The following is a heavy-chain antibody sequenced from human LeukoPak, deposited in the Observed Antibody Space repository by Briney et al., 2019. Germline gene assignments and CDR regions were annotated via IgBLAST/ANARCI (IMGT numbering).Heavy chain of an antibody. J-gene: IGHJ4*02. CDR1: GYPFSGYA. CDR2: ISGSGDNT. CDR3: AKSWKDFGVSIMPDGFNN. Sequence: PGGSLRLSCAASGYPFSGYAMSWVRQAPGKGLEWVSVISGSGDNTYYADFVRGRFTISRDKSKDTLYLQMNSLRADDTAVYYCAKSWKDFGVSIMPDGFNNWGQGTLVTLSS. V-gene: IGHV3-23*01. D-gene: IGHD3-3*01.